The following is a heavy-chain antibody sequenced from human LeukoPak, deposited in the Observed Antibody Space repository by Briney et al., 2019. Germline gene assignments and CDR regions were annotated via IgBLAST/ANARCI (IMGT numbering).Heavy chain of an antibody. V-gene: IGHV4-61*02. CDR1: GGSISSGSYY. D-gene: IGHD3-22*01. CDR3: ARGRGYYDSSGYLGMMVAFDI. J-gene: IGHJ3*02. CDR2: IYTSGST. Sequence: SSETLSLTCTVSGGSISSGSYYWSWIRQPAGKGLEWIGRIYTSGSTNYNPSLKSRVTISVDTSKNQFSLKLSSVTAADTAVYYCARGRGYYDSSGYLGMMVAFDIWGQGTMVTVSS.